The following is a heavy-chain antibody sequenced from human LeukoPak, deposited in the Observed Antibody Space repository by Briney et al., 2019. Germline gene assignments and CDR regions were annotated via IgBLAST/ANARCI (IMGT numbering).Heavy chain of an antibody. CDR2: ISGSGGST. D-gene: IGHD1-26*01. CDR1: GFTFSSYA. J-gene: IGHJ4*02. CDR3: AKTPSSRYSGSYATGYCFDY. V-gene: IGHV3-23*01. Sequence: GRSLRLSCAASGFTFSSYAMSWVRQAPGKGLEWVSAISGSGGSTYYADSVKGRFTISRDNSKNTLYLQMNSLRAEDTAVYYCAKTPSSRYSGSYATGYCFDYWGQGTLVTVSS.